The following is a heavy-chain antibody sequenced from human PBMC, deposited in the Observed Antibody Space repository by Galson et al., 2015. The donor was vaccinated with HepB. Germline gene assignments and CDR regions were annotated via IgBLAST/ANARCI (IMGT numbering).Heavy chain of an antibody. CDR3: ARSTAAGYFDY. CDR2: MNPNSGNT. J-gene: IGHJ4*02. D-gene: IGHD6-13*01. Sequence: SVKVSCKASGYTFTSYGISWVRQAPGQGLEWMGWMNPNSGNTGYAQKFQGRVTMTRNTSISTAYMELSSLRSEDTAVYYCARSTAAGYFDYWGQGTLVTVSS. V-gene: IGHV1-8*02. CDR1: GYTFTSYG.